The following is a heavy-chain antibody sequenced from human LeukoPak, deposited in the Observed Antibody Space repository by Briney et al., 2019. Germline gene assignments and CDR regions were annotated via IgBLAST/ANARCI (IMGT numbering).Heavy chain of an antibody. Sequence: GGSLRLSCVASGFIFSDYWMSWVSQAPGKGPEWVANIKVDGIEKYYADSVKGRFTISRDNAKNSLYLQMNSLRAEDTAVYYCARDSAGSGWVYWGQGTLVTVSS. D-gene: IGHD6-19*01. CDR2: IKVDGIEK. V-gene: IGHV3-7*04. CDR1: GFIFSDYW. J-gene: IGHJ4*02. CDR3: ARDSAGSGWVY.